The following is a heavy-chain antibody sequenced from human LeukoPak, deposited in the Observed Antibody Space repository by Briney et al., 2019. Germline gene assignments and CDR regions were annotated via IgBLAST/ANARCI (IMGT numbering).Heavy chain of an antibody. CDR3: GRGGYYGSGNDFRFDP. V-gene: IGHV4-59*01. J-gene: IGHJ5*02. Sequence: SETLSLTCTVYGGSISSYYWSWIRQSPGKGLECIGYINYTGSTNYNPSLKSRVTISVETSKNQFSLKLKSVTAADTAVYYCGRGGYYGSGNDFRFDPWGQGTLVTVSS. CDR2: INYTGST. CDR1: GGSISSYY. D-gene: IGHD3-10*01.